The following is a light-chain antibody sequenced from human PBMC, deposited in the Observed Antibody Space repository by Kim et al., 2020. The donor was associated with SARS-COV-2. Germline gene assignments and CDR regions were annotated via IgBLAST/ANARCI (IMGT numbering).Light chain of an antibody. CDR1: NNNVGNQG. J-gene: IGLJ3*02. V-gene: IGLV10-54*01. CDR2: RNN. CDR3: SAWDSSLSAWV. Sequence: PTPTLTCTGNNNNVGNQGAAWLQQHQGHPPKLLSYRNNNRPSGISERLSASRSGNTAYLTITGLQPEDEADYYCSAWDSSLSAWVIGGGTKMTVL.